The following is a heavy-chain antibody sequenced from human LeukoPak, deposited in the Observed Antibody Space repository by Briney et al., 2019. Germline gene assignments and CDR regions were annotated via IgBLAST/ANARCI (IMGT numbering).Heavy chain of an antibody. V-gene: IGHV1-69*01. D-gene: IGHD2-15*01. J-gene: IGHJ4*02. Sequence: SVKVSCKASGGTFSSYAISWVRQAPGQGLEWMGGIIPIFGTANYAQKFQGRVTITADESTSTAYMELSSLRSEDTAVYYCARDLLDCSGGSCCLQNFDYWGQGTLVTVSS. CDR2: IIPIFGTA. CDR1: GGTFSSYA. CDR3: ARDLLDCSGGSCCLQNFDY.